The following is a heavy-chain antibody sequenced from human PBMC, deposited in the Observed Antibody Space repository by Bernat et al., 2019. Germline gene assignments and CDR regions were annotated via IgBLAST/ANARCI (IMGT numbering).Heavy chain of an antibody. J-gene: IGHJ4*02. V-gene: IGHV3-21*01. CDR3: ARGRDYGWGSYRTFDY. Sequence: EVQLVESGGGLVKPGGSLRLSCAASGFTFSSYSMNWVRQAPGKGLEWVSSISSSSSYIYYADSVKGRLTISRDNAKNSLYLQMNSLRAEDTAVYYCARGRDYGWGSYRTFDYWGQGTLVTVSS. D-gene: IGHD3-16*01. CDR2: ISSSSSYI. CDR1: GFTFSSYS.